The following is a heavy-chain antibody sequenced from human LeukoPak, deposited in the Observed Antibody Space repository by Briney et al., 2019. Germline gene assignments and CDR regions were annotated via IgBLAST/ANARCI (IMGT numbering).Heavy chain of an antibody. CDR3: ARAGELYLGYYFDY. J-gene: IGHJ4*02. D-gene: IGHD3-16*01. V-gene: IGHV4-38-2*02. CDR2: IYHSGRI. Sequence: PSETLSLTCSVSFQSISSGNYWGWIRQAPGKGLEWIGNIYHSGRIYYNPSLKSRLSMSVDTSKNQFSLNLSSVTAADTAVYYCARAGELYLGYYFDYWGQGTLVTVSS. CDR1: FQSISSGNY.